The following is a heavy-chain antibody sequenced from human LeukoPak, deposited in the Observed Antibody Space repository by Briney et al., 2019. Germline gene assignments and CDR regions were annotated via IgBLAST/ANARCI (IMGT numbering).Heavy chain of an antibody. CDR3: ARLGPFYDSSSYGDYNWFDP. D-gene: IGHD3-22*01. CDR1: GYTFTGHF. Sequence: ASVTVSCKASGYTFTGHFIQWVRQAPGQGPEWMGRIDPNDGGTNYAQKFQGRVTITADESTSTAYMELSSLRSEDTAVYYCARLGPFYDSSSYGDYNWFDPWGQGTLVTVSS. J-gene: IGHJ5*02. V-gene: IGHV1-2*06. CDR2: IDPNDGGT.